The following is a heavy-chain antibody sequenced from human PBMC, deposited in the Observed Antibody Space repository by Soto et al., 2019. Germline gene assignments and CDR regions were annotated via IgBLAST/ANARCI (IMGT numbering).Heavy chain of an antibody. J-gene: IGHJ4*02. D-gene: IGHD4-17*01. CDR2: ISSSSSYI. CDR3: ARDLARVYGDSRPDY. CDR1: GFTFSSYS. V-gene: IGHV3-21*01. Sequence: GGSLRLSCAASGFTFSSYSMNWVRQAPGKGLEWVSSISSSSSYIYYADSVKGRFTISRDNAKNSLYLQMNSLRAEDTAVYYCARDLARVYGDSRPDYWGQGTLVTVSS.